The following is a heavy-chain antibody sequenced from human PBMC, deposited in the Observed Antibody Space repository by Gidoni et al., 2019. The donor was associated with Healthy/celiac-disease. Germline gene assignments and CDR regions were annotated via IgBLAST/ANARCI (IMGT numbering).Heavy chain of an antibody. Sequence: QVQLVESGGGVVQPGRSLRLSCAASGFTFSSYGMHWVRQAPGKGPGWVAVIWYDGSNKYYADSVKGRFTISRDNSKNTLYLQMNSLRAEDTAVYYCARDHKADYFDYWGQGTLVTVSS. V-gene: IGHV3-33*01. CDR1: GFTFSSYG. J-gene: IGHJ4*02. CDR2: IWYDGSNK. CDR3: ARDHKADYFDY.